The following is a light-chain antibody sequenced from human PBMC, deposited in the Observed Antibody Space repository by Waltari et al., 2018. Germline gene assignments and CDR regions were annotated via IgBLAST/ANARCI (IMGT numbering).Light chain of an antibody. J-gene: IGKJ4*01. Sequence: DIQLTQSPSFLSASVGDRVTITCRASQGISSYLTWFQQKPGKAPKLLIYAASTLQSGVPSRSSGSGSGTEFTLTISSLQPEDFATYYCHQVNSYPLTFGGGTKVEIK. CDR3: HQVNSYPLT. CDR2: AAS. CDR1: QGISSY. V-gene: IGKV1-9*01.